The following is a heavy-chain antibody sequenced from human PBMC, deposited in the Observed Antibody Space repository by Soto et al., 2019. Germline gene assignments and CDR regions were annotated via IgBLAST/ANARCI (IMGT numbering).Heavy chain of an antibody. J-gene: IGHJ4*02. CDR1: GFTFSNAW. D-gene: IGHD2-21*01. CDR2: IKSKTDGGTT. V-gene: IGHV3-15*07. Sequence: EVQLVESGGGLVKPGGSLRLSCAASGFTFSNAWMNWVRQAPGKGLEWVGRIKSKTDGGTTDYAAPVKGRFTISRDDSINPLYLQMNSLKTEDTAVYYCIVRYPYYFDYWGQGTLVTVSS. CDR3: IVRYPYYFDY.